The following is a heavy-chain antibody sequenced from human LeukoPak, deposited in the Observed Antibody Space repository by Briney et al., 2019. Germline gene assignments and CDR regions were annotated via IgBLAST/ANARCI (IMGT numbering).Heavy chain of an antibody. CDR1: GFTFSSYS. D-gene: IGHD6-13*01. V-gene: IGHV3-21*01. CDR2: I. Sequence: GGSLRLSCAASGFTFSSYSMNWVRQAPGKGLERVSSIKGRFTISRDNAKNSLYLQMNSLRAEDTAVYYCARVVAAAGPRFDYWGQGTLVTVSS. CDR3: ARVVAAAGPRFDY. J-gene: IGHJ4*02.